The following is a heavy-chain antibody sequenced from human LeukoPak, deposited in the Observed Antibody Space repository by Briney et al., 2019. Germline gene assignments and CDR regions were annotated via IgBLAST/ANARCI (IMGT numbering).Heavy chain of an antibody. CDR2: ISSSGSTI. CDR1: GFTFSSYA. V-gene: IGHV3-48*04. D-gene: IGHD3-22*01. J-gene: IGHJ6*02. Sequence: GGSLRLSCAASGFTFSSYAMSWVRQAPGKGLEWVSYISSSGSTIYYADSVKGRFTISRDNAKNSLYLQMNSLRAEDTAVYYCARDRPPYEYGMDVWGQGTTVTVSS. CDR3: ARDRPPYEYGMDV.